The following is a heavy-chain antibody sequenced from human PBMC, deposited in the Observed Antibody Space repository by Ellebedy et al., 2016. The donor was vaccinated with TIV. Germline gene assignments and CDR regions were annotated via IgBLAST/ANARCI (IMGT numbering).Heavy chain of an antibody. Sequence: MPGGSLRLSCAASGFTFSTYAMSWVRQAPGQGLEWVGWINPNSGDTNYAQKLQGRVTMTGDTSTSTAYMELSRLIFDDTAVYFCVRDLTNYASSSYWGQGTLVTVSS. CDR3: VRDLTNYASSSY. CDR2: INPNSGDT. CDR1: GFTFSTYA. D-gene: IGHD1-7*01. J-gene: IGHJ4*02. V-gene: IGHV1-2*02.